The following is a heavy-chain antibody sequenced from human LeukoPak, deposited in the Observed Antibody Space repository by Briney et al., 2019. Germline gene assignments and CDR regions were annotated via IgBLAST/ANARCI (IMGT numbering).Heavy chain of an antibody. CDR2: ISYDGSNK. CDR1: GFTFSSYA. Sequence: GGSLRLSCAASGFTFSSYAMHWVRQAPGKGLEWVAVISYDGSNKYYADSVKGRFTISRDNSKNTLYLQMNSLRAEDTAVYYCAKETYYYDSSGYYEKYFDYWGQGTLVTVSS. CDR3: AKETYYYDSSGYYEKYFDY. V-gene: IGHV3-30*04. D-gene: IGHD3-22*01. J-gene: IGHJ4*02.